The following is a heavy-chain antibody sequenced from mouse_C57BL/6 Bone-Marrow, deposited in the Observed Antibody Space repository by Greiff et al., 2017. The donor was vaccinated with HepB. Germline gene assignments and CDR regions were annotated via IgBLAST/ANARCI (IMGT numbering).Heavy chain of an antibody. CDR1: GYTFTDYE. V-gene: IGHV1-15*01. CDR2: IDPETGGT. CDR3: TRFRYITTVVAPDY. Sequence: QVQLKQSGAELVRPGASVTLSCKASGYTFTDYEMHWVKQTPVHGLEWIGAIDPETGGTAYNQKFKGKAILTADKSSSTAYMELRSLTSEDSAVYYCTRFRYITTVVAPDYWGQGTTLTVSS. J-gene: IGHJ2*01. D-gene: IGHD1-1*01.